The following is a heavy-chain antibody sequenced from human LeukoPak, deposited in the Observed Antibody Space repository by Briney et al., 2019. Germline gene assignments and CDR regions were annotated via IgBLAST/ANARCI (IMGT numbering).Heavy chain of an antibody. V-gene: IGHV3-23*01. J-gene: IGHJ5*02. CDR2: ISGDGDNT. CDR3: AKDSEYRRSPGWFDP. CDR1: GFTFSSYA. D-gene: IGHD6-6*01. Sequence: PGGSLRLSCSASGFTFSSYAMSWVRQAPGKGLEWVSTISGDGDNTYYADSVKGRFTFSRDNFKNTLYLQMNSLRVEDTAVYYCAKDSEYRRSPGWFDPWGQGTLVTVAS.